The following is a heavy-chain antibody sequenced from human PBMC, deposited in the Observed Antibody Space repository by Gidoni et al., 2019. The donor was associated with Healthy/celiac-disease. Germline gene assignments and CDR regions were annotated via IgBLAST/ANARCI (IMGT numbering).Heavy chain of an antibody. CDR1: GFTFSSYW. Sequence: EVQLVESGGGLVQPGGSLRLSCAASGFTFSSYWMHWVRQAPGKRLVWVSRINSEGSSTSYADSVKGRFTISRDNAKNTLYLQMNSLRAEDTAVYYCARERRGDGYKKGFDYWGQGTLVTVSS. V-gene: IGHV3-74*01. J-gene: IGHJ4*02. CDR3: ARERRGDGYKKGFDY. CDR2: INSEGSST. D-gene: IGHD3-10*01.